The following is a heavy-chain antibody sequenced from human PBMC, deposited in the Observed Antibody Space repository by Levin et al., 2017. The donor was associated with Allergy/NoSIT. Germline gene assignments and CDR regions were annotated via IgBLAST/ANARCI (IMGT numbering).Heavy chain of an antibody. D-gene: IGHD4-17*01. CDR1: GVSISTYY. V-gene: IGHV4-59*08. Sequence: SQTLSLTCTVSGVSISTYYWSWIRQPPGKGLQWIGYIYYSGSTTYNPSIKSRVTISVDTSKNQFSLKLSSVTAADTAVYYCARLDFGDYEAFDVWGQGTLVTVSS. J-gene: IGHJ3*01. CDR2: IYYSGST. CDR3: ARLDFGDYEAFDV.